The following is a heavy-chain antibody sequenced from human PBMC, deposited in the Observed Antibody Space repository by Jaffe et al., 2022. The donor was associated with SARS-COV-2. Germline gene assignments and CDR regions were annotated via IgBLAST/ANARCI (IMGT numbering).Heavy chain of an antibody. D-gene: IGHD7-27*01. CDR3: AKLSEERGNWGMDV. J-gene: IGHJ6*02. CDR2: IYIGGNT. CDR1: GFIVSNNY. V-gene: IGHV3-66*02. Sequence: EVQVVESGGGLVQPGGSLRLSCAASGFIVSNNYMSWVRQAPGKGLEWVSIIYIGGNTYYGDSVKGRFTISRDNSKNTVYLQMNSLRAEDTAVYYCAKLSEERGNWGMDVWGQGTTVIVSS.